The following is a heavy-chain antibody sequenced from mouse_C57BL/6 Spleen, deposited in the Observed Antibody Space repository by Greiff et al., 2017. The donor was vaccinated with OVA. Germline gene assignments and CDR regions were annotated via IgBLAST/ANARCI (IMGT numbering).Heavy chain of an antibody. D-gene: IGHD2-2*01. CDR3: ARRGGYDPYYFDY. J-gene: IGHJ2*01. Sequence: QVQLQQPGAELVMPGASVKLSCKASGYTFTSYWMPWVKQRPGQGLEWIGEIDPSDSYTNYNQKFKGKSTLTVDKSSSTAYMQLSSLTSEDSAVYYCARRGGYDPYYFDYWGQGTTLTVSS. CDR1: GYTFTSYW. CDR2: IDPSDSYT. V-gene: IGHV1-69*01.